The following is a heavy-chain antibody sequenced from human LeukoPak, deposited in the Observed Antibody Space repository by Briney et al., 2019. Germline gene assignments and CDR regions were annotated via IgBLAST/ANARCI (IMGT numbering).Heavy chain of an antibody. Sequence: GGSLRLSCAASGFTFSSYSMNWVRQAPGKGLEWVSYISSSSSTIYYADSVKGRFTISRDNAKNSLYLQMNSLRAEDTAVYYCARDLRGGYYGSGSYFDYWGQGTLVTVSS. CDR2: ISSSSSTI. CDR3: ARDLRGGYYGSGSYFDY. J-gene: IGHJ4*02. D-gene: IGHD3-10*01. V-gene: IGHV3-48*04. CDR1: GFTFSSYS.